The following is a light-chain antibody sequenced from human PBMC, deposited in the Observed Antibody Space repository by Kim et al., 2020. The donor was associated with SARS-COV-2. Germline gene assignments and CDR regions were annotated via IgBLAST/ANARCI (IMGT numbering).Light chain of an antibody. CDR3: SSYATGRTCV. Sequence: QLITISCTGTSRDIGAYNYVSWYQQHPGKAPKLMISDVNRRRSGISNRFSASKSGNTASLTISGLQAEDEADYYCSSYATGRTCVFGGGTKVTVL. V-gene: IGLV2-14*03. CDR2: DVN. CDR1: SRDIGAYNY. J-gene: IGLJ3*02.